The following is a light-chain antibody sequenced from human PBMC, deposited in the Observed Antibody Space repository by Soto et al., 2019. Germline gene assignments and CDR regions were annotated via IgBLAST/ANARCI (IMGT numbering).Light chain of an antibody. CDR3: QVWDSDHVV. CDR2: YDS. Sequence: SYELTQPPSVSVAPGKTARISCGGNNIGSKSVHWYQQKPGQAPVAVIYYDSDRPSGIPERFSGSNSGNTATLTISRVEAGDEADYYCQVWDSDHVVFGGGTKITVL. J-gene: IGLJ2*01. V-gene: IGLV3-21*04. CDR1: NIGSKS.